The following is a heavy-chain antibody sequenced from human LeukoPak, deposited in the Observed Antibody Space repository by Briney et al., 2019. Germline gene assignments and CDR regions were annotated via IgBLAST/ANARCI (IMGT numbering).Heavy chain of an antibody. J-gene: IGHJ4*02. D-gene: IGHD2/OR15-2a*01. V-gene: IGHV1-69*04. CDR2: IVPILGFT. CDR1: GYTFTSYG. Sequence: ASVKVSCKASGYTFTSYGISWVRQAPGQGLEWMGRIVPILGFTNYPQRFEGKVTLTADKSTATAYMELSSLTSEDTAVYYCAREIGGGPYYFDYWGQGTLVTVSS. CDR3: AREIGGGPYYFDY.